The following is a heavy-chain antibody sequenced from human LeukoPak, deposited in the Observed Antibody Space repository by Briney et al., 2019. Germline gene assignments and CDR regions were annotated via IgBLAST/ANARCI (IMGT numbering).Heavy chain of an antibody. CDR3: AKIGVVATISDY. Sequence: GGSLRLSCAASGFTFDDYGMSWVRQAPGKGLEWVSGINWNGGSTGYADSVKGRFTISRDNSKNTLYLQMNSLRAEDTAVYYCAKIGVVATISDYWGQGTLVTVSS. J-gene: IGHJ4*02. V-gene: IGHV3-20*04. CDR2: INWNGGST. D-gene: IGHD5-12*01. CDR1: GFTFDDYG.